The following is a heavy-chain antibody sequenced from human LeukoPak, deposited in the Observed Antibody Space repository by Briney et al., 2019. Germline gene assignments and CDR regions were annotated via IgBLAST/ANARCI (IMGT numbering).Heavy chain of an antibody. Sequence: GGSLRLSCAASRFTFSSYSMSWVRQAPGKGLEWVSSISASGDTTYYVDSVKVRFTISRDNSKKMLYLQMNSLRAEDTATYYCAKVRFLDWHRGAFDIWGQGTMVTVSS. CDR1: RFTFSSYS. J-gene: IGHJ3*02. V-gene: IGHV3-23*01. CDR3: AKVRFLDWHRGAFDI. D-gene: IGHD3-3*01. CDR2: ISASGDTT.